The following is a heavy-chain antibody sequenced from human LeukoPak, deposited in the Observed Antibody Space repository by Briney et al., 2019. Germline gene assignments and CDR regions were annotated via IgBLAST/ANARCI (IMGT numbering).Heavy chain of an antibody. Sequence: GGSLRLSCTVSGFTVSSNSWSWVRQAPGKGLEWVSFIYSGGNTHYSDSVRCRFTISRDNSKNTLYLQMNSLRAEDTAIYYWARRAGEYSHPYDYWGQGTLVTVSS. CDR3: ARRAGEYSHPYDY. V-gene: IGHV3-53*01. CDR2: IYSGGNT. D-gene: IGHD2-15*01. CDR1: GFTVSSNS. J-gene: IGHJ4*02.